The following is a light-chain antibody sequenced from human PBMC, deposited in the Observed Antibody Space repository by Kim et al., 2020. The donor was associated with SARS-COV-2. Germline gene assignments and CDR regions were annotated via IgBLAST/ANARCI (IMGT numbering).Light chain of an antibody. CDR1: SSDLGGYNY. CDR3: CSYAGSYTFV. CDR2: DVS. V-gene: IGLV2-11*03. J-gene: IGLJ1*01. Sequence: GQSVTISCTGTSSDLGGYNYVSWYQPHPGKAPKLMIYDVSNRPSGVPARFSGSKSGNTASLTISGLQAEDEADYYCCSYAGSYTFVFGTGTKVTVL.